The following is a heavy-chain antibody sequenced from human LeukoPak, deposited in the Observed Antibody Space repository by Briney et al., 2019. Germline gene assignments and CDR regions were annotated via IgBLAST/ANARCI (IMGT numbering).Heavy chain of an antibody. CDR3: ARASASGFDP. CDR1: GFTFSSYW. J-gene: IGHJ5*02. Sequence: PGGSLRLSCAASGFTFSSYWMHWVRQAPGEGLVWVSRINSDGSSTSYADSVKGRFTISRDNAKNTLYLQMDSLRAEDTAVYYCARASASGFDPWGQGTLVTVSS. D-gene: IGHD3-10*01. CDR2: INSDGSST. V-gene: IGHV3-74*01.